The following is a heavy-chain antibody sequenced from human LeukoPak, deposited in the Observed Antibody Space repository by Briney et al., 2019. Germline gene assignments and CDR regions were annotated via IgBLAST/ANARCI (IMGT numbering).Heavy chain of an antibody. Sequence: GGSLRLSCAASGFTFSSYAMNWVRQAPGKGLEWVAVISYDGNNKYYADSVKGRFTISRDNSKNTLYLQMNSLRAEDTAVYYCAREAYYYDSSGYSSFDYWGQGTLVTVSS. V-gene: IGHV3-30-3*01. CDR3: AREAYYYDSSGYSSFDY. D-gene: IGHD3-22*01. CDR1: GFTFSSYA. J-gene: IGHJ4*02. CDR2: ISYDGNNK.